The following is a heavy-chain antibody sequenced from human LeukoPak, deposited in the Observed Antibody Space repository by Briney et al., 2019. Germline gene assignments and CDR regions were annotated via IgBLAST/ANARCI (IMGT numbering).Heavy chain of an antibody. CDR3: ARVITYYYDSSGYYWFDP. CDR2: IYYSGST. CDR1: GGSISSYY. Sequence: SETLSLTFTVSGGSISSYYWSWIRQPPGKGLEWIGYIYYSGSTNYNPSLKSRVTISVDTSKNQFSLKLSSVTAADTAVYYCARVITYYYDSSGYYWFDPWGQGTLVTVSS. V-gene: IGHV4-59*01. J-gene: IGHJ5*02. D-gene: IGHD3-22*01.